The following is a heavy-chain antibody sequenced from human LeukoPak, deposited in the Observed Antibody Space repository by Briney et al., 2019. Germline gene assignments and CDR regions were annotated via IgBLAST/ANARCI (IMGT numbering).Heavy chain of an antibody. CDR1: GGSVSSGGYY. CDR3: ARRNVYSSSWDYFDY. Sequence: PSETLSLTWTVSGGSVSSGGYYWSWIRQPPGKGLEWIGYIYYSGSTNYNPSLKSRVTISVDTSKNQFSLKLSSVTAADTAVYYCARRNVYSSSWDYFDYWGQGTLVTVSS. D-gene: IGHD6-13*01. V-gene: IGHV4-61*08. J-gene: IGHJ4*02. CDR2: IYYSGST.